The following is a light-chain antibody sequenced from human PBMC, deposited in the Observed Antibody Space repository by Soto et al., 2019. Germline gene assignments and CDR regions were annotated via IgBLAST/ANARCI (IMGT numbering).Light chain of an antibody. CDR1: QSVYNN. V-gene: IGKV3-15*01. CDR3: QQYNNWPPFT. CDR2: DAS. Sequence: EVVMTQSPATLSVSPEERATLSCRASQSVYNNLAWYQQKPGHAPRLLIYDASTRATGVPARFSGSGSGTEFTLTSSSLQSEDLAIYHCQQYNNWPPFTFGQGTKLEI. J-gene: IGKJ2*01.